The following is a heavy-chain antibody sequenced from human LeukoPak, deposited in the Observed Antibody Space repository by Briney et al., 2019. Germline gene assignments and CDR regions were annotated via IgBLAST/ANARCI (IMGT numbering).Heavy chain of an antibody. J-gene: IGHJ5*02. Sequence: SVTVSCKASGGTFSSYAISWVRQAPGQGLEWMGGIIPIFGTANYAQKFQGRVMITADESTSTAYMELSSLRSEDTAVYYCASLAAAGREGWFDPWGQGTLVTVSS. CDR1: GGTFSSYA. CDR2: IIPIFGTA. CDR3: ASLAAAGREGWFDP. D-gene: IGHD6-13*01. V-gene: IGHV1-69*13.